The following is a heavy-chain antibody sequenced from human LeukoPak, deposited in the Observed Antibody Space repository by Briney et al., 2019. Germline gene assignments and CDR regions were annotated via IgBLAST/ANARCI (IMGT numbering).Heavy chain of an antibody. CDR2: INSDGCST. CDR3: ARDSADHYYDSSGYDY. V-gene: IGHV3-74*01. Sequence: GGSLRLSCAASGFTFDDYGMSWVRQAPGKGLVWVSRINSDGCSTSYADSVKGRFTISRDNAKNTLYLQMNSLRAEDTAVYYCARDSADHYYDSSGYDYWGQGTLVTVSS. CDR1: GFTFDDYG. J-gene: IGHJ4*02. D-gene: IGHD3-22*01.